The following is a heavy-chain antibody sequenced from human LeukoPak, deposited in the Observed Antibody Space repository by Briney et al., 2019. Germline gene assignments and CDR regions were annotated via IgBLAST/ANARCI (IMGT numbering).Heavy chain of an antibody. Sequence: PGESLKISCKGSGYNFNNYWIGWVRQMPGKGLEWMGIIYGEDSESRYSPSFQGQVNISLDKSTITAYLQWSSLKASDTAMYYCARQGRTNAAFDIWGQGTMVSVSS. CDR3: ARQGRTNAAFDI. CDR2: IYGEDSES. CDR1: GYNFNNYW. V-gene: IGHV5-51*01. J-gene: IGHJ3*02.